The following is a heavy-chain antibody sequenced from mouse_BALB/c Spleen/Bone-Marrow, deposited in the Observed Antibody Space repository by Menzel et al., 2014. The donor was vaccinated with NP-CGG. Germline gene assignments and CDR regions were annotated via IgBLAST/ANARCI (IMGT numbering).Heavy chain of an antibody. CDR1: GYTFTDYA. CDR3: AREAGPWYFDV. V-gene: IGHV1S137*01. J-gene: IGHJ1*01. Sequence: VQLQQSGAELVRPGVSVKISCKGSGYTFTDYAMYWVKQSLAKSLEWIGIISTYYGDASYNQKFKGKATMTVDKSSSTAYMELARLTSEDSAIYYCAREAGPWYFDVWGAGTTVTVSS. CDR2: ISTYYGDA.